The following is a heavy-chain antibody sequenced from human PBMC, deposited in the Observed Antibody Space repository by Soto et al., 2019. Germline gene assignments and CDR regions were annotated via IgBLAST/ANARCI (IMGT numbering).Heavy chain of an antibody. CDR3: ARTQAWDY. V-gene: IGHV1-46*01. Sequence: ASVKVSCKASGYTFTSYYMYWLRQAPGQGLEWMGMINPSGGVTSYAQKFQGRVTLTSDTSADTMYMELSSLTSEDTAVYYCARTQAWDYWGQRTPVTVSS. CDR2: INPSGGVT. CDR1: GYTFTSYY. J-gene: IGHJ4*02.